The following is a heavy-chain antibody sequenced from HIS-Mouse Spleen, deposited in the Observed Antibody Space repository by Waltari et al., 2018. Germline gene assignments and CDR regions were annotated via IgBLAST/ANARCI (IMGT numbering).Heavy chain of an antibody. D-gene: IGHD1-26*01. CDR1: GFTFSSYN. J-gene: IGHJ4*02. CDR3: ARGPYIVGATTGIDY. CDR2: ISSSSSTI. V-gene: IGHV3-48*01. Sequence: EVQLGESGGGLVQPGGSLRLSCAASGFTFSSYNMNWVRQAPGKGLEWVSYISSSSSTIYYADSVKGRFTISRDNAKNSLYLQMNSLRAEDTAVYYCARGPYIVGATTGIDYWGQGTLVTVSS.